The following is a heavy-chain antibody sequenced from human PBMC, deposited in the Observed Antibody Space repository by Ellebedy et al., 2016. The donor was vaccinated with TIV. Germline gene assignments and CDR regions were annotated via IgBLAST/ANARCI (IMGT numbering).Heavy chain of an antibody. CDR1: GYIFISYG. CDR3: ASGYDSSGCLDY. J-gene: IGHJ4*02. Sequence: ASVKVSCKASGYIFISYGINWVRQAPGQGLEWMGWISTYYGNTNYAQNLQGRVTMTTDTSTSTAYMELRSLTFDDTAVYYCASGYDSSGCLDYWGQGTMVTVSS. V-gene: IGHV1-18*01. CDR2: ISTYYGNT. D-gene: IGHD3-22*01.